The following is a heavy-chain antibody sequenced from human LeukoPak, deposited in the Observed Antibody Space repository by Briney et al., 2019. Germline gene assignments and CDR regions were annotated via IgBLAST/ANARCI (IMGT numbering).Heavy chain of an antibody. CDR3: ARERVAVVVVPAAIRFGYYYYGMDV. J-gene: IGHJ6*02. CDR2: ISAYNGNT. Sequence: GASVKVSCKASGYTFTSYGISWVRQAPGQGLECMGWISAYNGNTNYAQKLQGRVTMTTDTSTSTAYMELRSLRSDDTAVYYCARERVAVVVVPAAIRFGYYYYGMDVWGQGTTVTVSS. CDR1: GYTFTSYG. V-gene: IGHV1-18*01. D-gene: IGHD2-2*01.